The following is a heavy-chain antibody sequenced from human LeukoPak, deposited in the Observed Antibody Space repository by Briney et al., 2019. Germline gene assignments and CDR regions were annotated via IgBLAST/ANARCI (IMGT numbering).Heavy chain of an antibody. J-gene: IGHJ4*02. CDR3: ARGFSMVRGYDY. CDR2: INPNSGGT. V-gene: IGHV1-2*02. CDR1: GYTFTGYY. D-gene: IGHD3-10*01. Sequence: ASVKVSCKASGYTFTGYYMHWVRQAPGQGLEWMGWINPNSGGTNYAHKFHGRVTMTRDTSINTAYVELSRLRSDDTAVYYCARGFSMVRGYDYWGQGTLVTVSS.